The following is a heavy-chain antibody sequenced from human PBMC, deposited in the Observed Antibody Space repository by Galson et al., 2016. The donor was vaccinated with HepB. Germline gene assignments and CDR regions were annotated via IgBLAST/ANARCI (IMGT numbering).Heavy chain of an antibody. V-gene: IGHV3-23*01. J-gene: IGHJ4*02. CDR2: IAARCDGS. CDR1: GFTFSNYP. Sequence: SLRLSCAASGFTFSNYPMNWVRQAPGKGPQWVSTIAARCDGSYYEDSVRGRFTISRDNSKHTLSLQMNNLGVEDTALYFCVRDNFADYWGQGTLVTVSS. D-gene: IGHD4-23*01. CDR3: VRDNFADY.